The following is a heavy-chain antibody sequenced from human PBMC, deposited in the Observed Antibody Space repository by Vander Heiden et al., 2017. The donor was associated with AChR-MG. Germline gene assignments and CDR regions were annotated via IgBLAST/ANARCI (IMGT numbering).Heavy chain of an antibody. Sequence: EVQLVESAGGLVQSGGSLRLPCAASGFTCSNYGTSCVPQAPGKGREWVANITQQVSDKYYADSVRSRFTISRDNAKNSLYLQMNSLRAEDSAVYYCARVWATVVPVAMSYFYYRMDVWGQGTTVTVSS. J-gene: IGHJ6*02. V-gene: IGHV3-7*01. CDR1: GFTCSNYG. CDR3: ARVWATVVPVAMSYFYYRMDV. D-gene: IGHD2-2*01. CDR2: ITQQVSDK.